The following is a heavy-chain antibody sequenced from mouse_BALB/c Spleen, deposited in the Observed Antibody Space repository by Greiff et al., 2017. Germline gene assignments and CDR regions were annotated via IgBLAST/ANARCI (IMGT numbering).Heavy chain of an antibody. J-gene: IGHJ2*01. Sequence: EVKLVESGPGLVKPSQSLSLTCTVTGYSITSDYAWNWIRQFPGNKLEWMGYISYSGSTSYNPSLKSRISITRDTSKNQFFLQLNSVTTEDTATYYCARRMITFFDYWGQGTTLTVSS. CDR1: GYSITSDYA. CDR3: ARRMITFFDY. V-gene: IGHV3-2*02. CDR2: ISYSGST. D-gene: IGHD2-4*01.